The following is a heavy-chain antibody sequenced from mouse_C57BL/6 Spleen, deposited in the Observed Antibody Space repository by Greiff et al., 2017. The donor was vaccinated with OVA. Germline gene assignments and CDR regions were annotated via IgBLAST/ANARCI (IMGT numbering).Heavy chain of an antibody. CDR1: GYTFTDYE. CDR2: IDPETGGT. D-gene: IGHD1-1*01. Sequence: LVESGAELVRPGASVTLSCKASGYTFTDYEMHWVKQTPVHGLEWIGAIDPETGGTAYNQKFKGKAILTADKSSSTAYMELRSLTSEDSAVYYCTRYYPLDYWGQGTTLTVSS. J-gene: IGHJ2*01. V-gene: IGHV1-15*01. CDR3: TRYYPLDY.